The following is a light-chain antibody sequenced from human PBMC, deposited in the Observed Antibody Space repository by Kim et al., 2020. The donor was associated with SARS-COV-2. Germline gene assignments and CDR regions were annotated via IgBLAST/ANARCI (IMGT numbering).Light chain of an antibody. V-gene: IGKV3-20*01. CDR2: GAS. CDR3: QRYGNPPPYT. J-gene: IGKJ2*01. CDR1: QSISSSY. Sequence: SPGERATLSCRASQSISSSYLAWYQQKPGQAPRLLIYGASSRATGIPDRFSGSGSGTDFTLTISRLEPEDFAVYYCQRYGNPPPYTFGQGTKLEIK.